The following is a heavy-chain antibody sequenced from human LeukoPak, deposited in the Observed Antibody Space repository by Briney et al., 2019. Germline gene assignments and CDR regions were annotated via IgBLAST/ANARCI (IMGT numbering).Heavy chain of an antibody. D-gene: IGHD2-15*01. CDR1: GFTFSSYC. V-gene: IGHV3-7*01. J-gene: IGHJ6*03. CDR2: IKQDGSEK. CDR3: ARAGGAGQPHNMDV. Sequence: PGGSLRLSCAASGFTFSSYCMSCVRQAPGKGLEWVANIKQDGSEKYYVDSVKGRFTISRDNAKNSLYLQMNSLRAEDTAVYYCARAGGAGQPHNMDVWGKGTTVTISS.